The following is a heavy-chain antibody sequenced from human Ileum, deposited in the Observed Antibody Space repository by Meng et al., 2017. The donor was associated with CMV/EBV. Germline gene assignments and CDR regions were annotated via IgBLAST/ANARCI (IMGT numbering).Heavy chain of an antibody. J-gene: IGHJ4*02. CDR2: VNGGGDT. CDR3: AKDRSCYGGACFSDY. CDR1: GFTFSTCV. V-gene: IGHV3-23*01. Sequence: ATGFTFSTCVLSWVRQAPGKGLGWVAHVNGGGDTNYADSVKGRFTVSRDNSKSMLYLQMDSLKTEDTALYYCAKDRSCYGGACFSDYWGQGTLVTVSS. D-gene: IGHD2-21*02.